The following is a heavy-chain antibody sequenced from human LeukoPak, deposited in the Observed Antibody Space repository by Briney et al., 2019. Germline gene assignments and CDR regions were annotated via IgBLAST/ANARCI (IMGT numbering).Heavy chain of an antibody. CDR2: ISSSGHST. Sequence: GGSLRLSCAASGSTFSSYEMNWVRQAPGKGLEYVSAISSSGHSTYYADSVKGRFIFARDNFKNTLYLQMGSLTADDMAVYYCARAPSYYGSARYYFDYWGQGALVTVSS. D-gene: IGHD3-10*01. J-gene: IGHJ4*02. V-gene: IGHV3-64*02. CDR1: GSTFSSYE. CDR3: ARAPSYYGSARYYFDY.